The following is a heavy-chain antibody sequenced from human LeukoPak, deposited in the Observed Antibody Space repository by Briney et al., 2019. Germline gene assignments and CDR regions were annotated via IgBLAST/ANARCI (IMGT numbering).Heavy chain of an antibody. Sequence: SVKVSCKASGGTFSSYAISWVRQAPGQGLEWMGGIIPIFGTANYAQKFQGRVTITADESTSTAYMELSSLRSEDTAVYYCARGPIDYSSVRSSSWYYYYYYMDVWGKGTTVTVSS. CDR3: ARGPIDYSSVRSSSWYYYYYYMDV. D-gene: IGHD6-25*01. V-gene: IGHV1-69*13. CDR1: GGTFSSYA. J-gene: IGHJ6*03. CDR2: IIPIFGTA.